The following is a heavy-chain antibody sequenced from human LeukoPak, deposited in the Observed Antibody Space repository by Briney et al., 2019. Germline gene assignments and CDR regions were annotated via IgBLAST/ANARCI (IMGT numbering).Heavy chain of an antibody. CDR1: GFTFSSYA. CDR3: ARQTETGVAY. Sequence: PRGSLPLSCAASGFTFSSYAMSWVRQAPGKGLEWVSAISGSGGSTYYADSVKGRFTISRDNSKNTLYLQMNSLRAEDTAVYYCARQTETGVAYWGQGTLATVSS. D-gene: IGHD7-27*01. CDR2: ISGSGGST. J-gene: IGHJ4*02. V-gene: IGHV3-23*01.